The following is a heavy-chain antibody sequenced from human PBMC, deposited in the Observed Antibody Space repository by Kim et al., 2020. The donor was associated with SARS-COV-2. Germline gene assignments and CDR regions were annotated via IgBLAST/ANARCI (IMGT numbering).Heavy chain of an antibody. D-gene: IGHD6-13*01. CDR1: GFTFSDFY. CDR3: ASVTGRAASGILNWFDP. J-gene: IGHJ5*02. CDR2: ISSSSYT. Sequence: GGSLRLSCAASGFTFSDFYMSWIRQAPGRGLEWLSYISSSSYTNYADSVKGRFTISRDNTKNSLYLQMNSLRAEDTAVYYCASVTGRAASGILNWFDPWGQGTLVTVSS. V-gene: IGHV3-11*06.